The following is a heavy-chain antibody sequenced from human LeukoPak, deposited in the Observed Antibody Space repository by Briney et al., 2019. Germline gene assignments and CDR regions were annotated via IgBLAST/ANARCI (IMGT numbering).Heavy chain of an antibody. D-gene: IGHD5-12*01. CDR2: MNPNSGST. CDR3: ARGRSTGYPYYFEY. J-gene: IGHJ4*02. V-gene: IGHV1-8*03. Sequence: GASLKVSCKASGYTFTSYDINWVRHATGQRLEWMGWMNPNSGSTGYAQKFRGRVTITRNTSISTAYMELSGLRSEDTAVYYCARGRSTGYPYYFEYWGQGTLVTVSS. CDR1: GYTFTSYD.